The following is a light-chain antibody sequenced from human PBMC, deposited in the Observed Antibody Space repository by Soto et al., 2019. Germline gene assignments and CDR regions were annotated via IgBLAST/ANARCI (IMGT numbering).Light chain of an antibody. CDR3: QQYGSSGT. CDR2: GAS. Sequence: IVMTQSPGTLSLSTGERATLSCRASQSVSSRLAWYQQKPGQAPRLLISGASSRATGIPDRFSGSGSGTDFTLTISRLEPEDFAVYYCQQYGSSGTFGQGTKVDIK. J-gene: IGKJ1*01. CDR1: QSVSSR. V-gene: IGKV3-20*01.